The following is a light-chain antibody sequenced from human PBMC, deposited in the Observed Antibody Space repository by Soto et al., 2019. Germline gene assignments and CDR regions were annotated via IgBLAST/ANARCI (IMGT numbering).Light chain of an antibody. J-gene: IGKJ1*01. CDR2: DAS. V-gene: IGKV1-39*01. CDR1: QSISHF. Sequence: DIQMTQSPSTLSASVGARVTITCRASQSISHFLAWYKQKPGKVPKVLSYDASNLGSGVPSRVRGSGSGTDFTLTISSLKSEDFETYYCQQSYSTPRTFGQGTKVDIK. CDR3: QQSYSTPRT.